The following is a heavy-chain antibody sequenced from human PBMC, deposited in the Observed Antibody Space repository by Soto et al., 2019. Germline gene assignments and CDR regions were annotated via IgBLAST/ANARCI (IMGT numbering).Heavy chain of an antibody. CDR2: TSYDGSDK. Sequence: QVQLVESGGGVVQPGTSLRVSCVGSGFTFRSYVIHWVRQAPGKGLEWVALTSYDGSDKYYGDSVRGRFTISRDNSRNTVDLQMDSLRLEDTGLYYGARWGTTGGLDVWGQGTLVSVSS. CDR3: ARWGTTGGLDV. CDR1: GFTFRSYV. V-gene: IGHV3-30*19. D-gene: IGHD3-16*01. J-gene: IGHJ1*01.